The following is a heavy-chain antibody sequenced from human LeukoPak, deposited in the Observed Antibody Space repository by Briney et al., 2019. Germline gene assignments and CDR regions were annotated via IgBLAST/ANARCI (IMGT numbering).Heavy chain of an antibody. J-gene: IGHJ4*02. CDR3: ARESLLGRVAAAGTYFDY. CDR2: IYYSGST. CDR1: GGSFSGYY. D-gene: IGHD6-13*01. V-gene: IGHV4-34*09. Sequence: SETLSLTCAVYGGSFSGYYWSWIRQPPGKGLEWIGYIYYSGSTYYNPSLKSRVTISVDTSKNQFSLKLSSVTAADTAVYYCARESLLGRVAAAGTYFDYWGQGTLVTVSS.